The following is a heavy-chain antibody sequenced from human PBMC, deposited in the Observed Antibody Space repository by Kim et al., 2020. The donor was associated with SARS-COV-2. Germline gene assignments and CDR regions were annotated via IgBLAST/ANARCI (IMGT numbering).Heavy chain of an antibody. D-gene: IGHD3-10*01. V-gene: IGHV3-15*01. J-gene: IGHJ4*02. CDR3: ATGVSTFDS. CDR2: GGTT. Sequence: GGTTDYPAPVKGRFTISRDDAKNTLFLQMTSLKTEDTAVYYCATGVSTFDSWGQGTLVTVSS.